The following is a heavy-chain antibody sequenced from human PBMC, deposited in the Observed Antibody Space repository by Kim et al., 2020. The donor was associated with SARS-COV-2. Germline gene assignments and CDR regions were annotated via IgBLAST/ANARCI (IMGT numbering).Heavy chain of an antibody. CDR3: ARHGRDYYDSSGYRVD. CDR1: GGSISSSSYY. Sequence: SETLSLTCTASGGSISSSSYYWGWIRQPPGKGLEWIGSIYYSGSTYYNPSLKSRVTISVDTSKNQFSLKLSSVTAADTAVYYCARHGRDYYDSSGYRVD. CDR2: IYYSGST. J-gene: IGHJ4*01. D-gene: IGHD3-22*01. V-gene: IGHV4-39*01.